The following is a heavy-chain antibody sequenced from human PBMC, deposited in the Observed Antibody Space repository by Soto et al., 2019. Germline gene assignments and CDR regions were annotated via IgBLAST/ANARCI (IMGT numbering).Heavy chain of an antibody. D-gene: IGHD6-13*01. Sequence: EVQLVESGGGLVQPGGSLKLSCAASGFTFSGSAMHWVRQASGKGLEWVGRIRSKANSYATAYAASVKGRFTISRDDSKNTAYLQMNSLKTEDTAVYYCTSRAAAGTVVYWGQGPLVTVSS. CDR1: GFTFSGSA. J-gene: IGHJ4*02. CDR3: TSRAAAGTVVY. V-gene: IGHV3-73*01. CDR2: IRSKANSYAT.